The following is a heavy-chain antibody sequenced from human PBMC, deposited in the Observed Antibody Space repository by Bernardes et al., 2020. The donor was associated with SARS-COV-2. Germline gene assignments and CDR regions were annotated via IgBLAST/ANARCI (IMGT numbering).Heavy chain of an antibody. V-gene: IGHV1-8*01. CDR3: AKSHFLGPGPKYYFDY. D-gene: IGHD3-3*02. CDR1: GYIFSSYD. Sequence: ASVKVSCQTSGYIFSSYDINWVRQATGQGLEWMGWMNPKSGDTAYAQKFQGRVTMSRHTSRGTAYMELSGLTSEDTAVYYCAKSHFLGPGPKYYFDYWGQGTLVSVSS. CDR2: MNPKSGDT. J-gene: IGHJ4*02.